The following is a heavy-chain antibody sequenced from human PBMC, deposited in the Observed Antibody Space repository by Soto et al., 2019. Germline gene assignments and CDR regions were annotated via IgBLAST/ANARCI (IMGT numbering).Heavy chain of an antibody. Sequence: SVKVSCKASGGTFSSYAIGWVRQAPGQGLEWMGGIIPIFGTANYAQKFQGRVTITADESTSTAYMELSSLRAEDTAVYYCARALRTQWRGPRLYYYYGMDVWGQGTTVTVSS. CDR1: GGTFSSYA. D-gene: IGHD6-19*01. J-gene: IGHJ6*02. CDR2: IIPIFGTA. CDR3: ARALRTQWRGPRLYYYYGMDV. V-gene: IGHV1-69*13.